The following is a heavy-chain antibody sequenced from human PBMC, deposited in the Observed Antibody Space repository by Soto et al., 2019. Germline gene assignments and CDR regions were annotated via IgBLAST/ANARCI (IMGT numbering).Heavy chain of an antibody. J-gene: IGHJ4*02. CDR1: GRSISSVGYY. Sequence: PSETLSLTCAVSGRSISSVGYYWSWVRQHPGKGLEWIGYIYYSGNTYYNPSLKNRVTISVDTSKNQFSLRLSSVTAADTAVYYCARDRDYWGQGTLVTVSS. CDR2: IYYSGNT. V-gene: IGHV4-31*11. D-gene: IGHD3-10*01. CDR3: ARDRDY.